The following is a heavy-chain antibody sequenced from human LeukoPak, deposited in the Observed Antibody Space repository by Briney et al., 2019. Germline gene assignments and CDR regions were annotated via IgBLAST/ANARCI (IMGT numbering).Heavy chain of an antibody. CDR2: MNPNSGTT. CDR1: GYIFTNYD. J-gene: IGHJ6*03. CDR3: ARGRSPGTSMDSYYYMEV. V-gene: IGHV1-8*03. D-gene: IGHD1-26*01. Sequence: ASVKVSCKASGYIFTNYDINWVRQATGQGLEWMGWMNPNSGTTGYAQKFLGRVTITRNTSISTTYMELSSLRSEDTAVYYCARGRSPGTSMDSYYYMEVWAKGPRSPSP.